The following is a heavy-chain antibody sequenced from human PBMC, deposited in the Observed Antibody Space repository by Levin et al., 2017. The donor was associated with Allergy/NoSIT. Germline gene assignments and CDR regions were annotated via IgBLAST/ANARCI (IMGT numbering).Heavy chain of an antibody. V-gene: IGHV3-30*18. CDR3: AKDRSGGYRDWDGFDI. Sequence: GESLKISCVGSGFTFSSFAMHWVRQAPGKGLEWVAVISYEGKNEHYGDSVKGRFTISRDNSKNTLYLQMNSLRPEDTALYYCAKDRSGGYRDWDGFDIWGQGTMVSVSS. CDR1: GFTFSSFA. D-gene: IGHD1-26*01. J-gene: IGHJ3*02. CDR2: ISYEGKNE.